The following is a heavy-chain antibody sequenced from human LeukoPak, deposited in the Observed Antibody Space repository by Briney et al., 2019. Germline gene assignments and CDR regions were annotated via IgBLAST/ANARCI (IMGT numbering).Heavy chain of an antibody. V-gene: IGHV1-18*01. CDR2: ISANSGKT. CDR3: AKVAGDRMDY. CDR1: GYNFAPYG. D-gene: IGHD6-13*01. Sequence: ASVKVSCKASGYNFAPYGFCWVRQAPGHGLEWMGWISANSGKTTYAQKFQGRVTMTTDTSTTTAYMELRTLRPDDTAVYYCAKVAGDRMDYWGQGTLVTVSS. J-gene: IGHJ4*02.